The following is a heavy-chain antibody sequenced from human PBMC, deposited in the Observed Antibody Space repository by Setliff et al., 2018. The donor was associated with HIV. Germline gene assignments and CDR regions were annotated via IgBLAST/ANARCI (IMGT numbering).Heavy chain of an antibody. CDR1: DGSFSSDY. CDR2: IYYSGST. V-gene: IGHV4-59*01. D-gene: IGHD5-12*01. J-gene: IGHJ3*02. Sequence: KASETLSLTCTVSDGSFSSDYWTWIRQTPGKGLEWIWYIYYSGSTKYNTSLTSRDTISVDTSKNHFSLKLTSVTAADTAVYYCARAEMATIVAFDIWGQGTMVTVSS. CDR3: ARAEMATIVAFDI.